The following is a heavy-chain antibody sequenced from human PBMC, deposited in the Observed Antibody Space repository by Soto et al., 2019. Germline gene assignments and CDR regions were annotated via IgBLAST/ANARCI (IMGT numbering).Heavy chain of an antibody. Sequence: QITLKESGPTLVKPTQTITLTCSFSGFSLSTGGRGVGWIRQTPGKALEWLALIYWNDDERYSPSLKNRVTITKDTYKNQVVLTMTNVDPVDTATYYCAHRGYGDYPRDNWFDPWGQGTLVTVSS. CDR1: GFSLSTGGRG. CDR3: AHRGYGDYPRDNWFDP. V-gene: IGHV2-5*01. CDR2: IYWNDDE. D-gene: IGHD4-17*01. J-gene: IGHJ5*02.